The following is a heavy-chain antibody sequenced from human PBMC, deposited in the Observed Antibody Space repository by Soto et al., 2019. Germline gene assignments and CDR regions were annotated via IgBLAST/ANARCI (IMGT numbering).Heavy chain of an antibody. CDR1: GGSISSYY. CDR3: ARTEKVYWFDP. CDR2: IYYSGST. J-gene: IGHJ5*02. Sequence: SETLSLTCTVSGGSISSYYWSWIRQPPGKGLEWIGYIYYSGSTNYNPSLKSRVTISVDTSKNQFSLKLSSVTAADTAVYYCARTEKVYWFDPWGQGTLVTVSS. V-gene: IGHV4-59*12.